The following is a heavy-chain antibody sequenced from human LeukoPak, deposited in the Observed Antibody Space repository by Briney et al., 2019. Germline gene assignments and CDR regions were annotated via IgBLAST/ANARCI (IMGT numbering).Heavy chain of an antibody. CDR3: ASAATLPAAIAYDY. D-gene: IGHD2-2*02. CDR2: ISSSSSYI. J-gene: IGHJ4*02. CDR1: GFTVSSNY. Sequence: GGSLRLSCAASGFTVSSNYMSWVRQAPGKGLEWVSSISSSSSYIYYADSVKGRFTISRDNAKNSLYLQMNSLRAEDTAVYYCASAATLPAAIAYDYWGQGTLVTVSS. V-gene: IGHV3-21*01.